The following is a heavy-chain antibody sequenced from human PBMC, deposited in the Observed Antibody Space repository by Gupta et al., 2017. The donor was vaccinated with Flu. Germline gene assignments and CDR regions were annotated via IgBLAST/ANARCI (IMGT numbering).Heavy chain of an antibody. CDR2: ICWISGLS. D-gene: IGHD2-21*01. CDR3: ATAVVVAYDGFAF. J-gene: IGHJ3*01. V-gene: IGHV3-9*01. Sequence: VRRAPWKGLELVSIICWISGLSVYAVSVMGRFTISRHNAKTSVYLRMNSLRPVATALYYCATAVVVAYDGFAFWGQGTMVTVSS.